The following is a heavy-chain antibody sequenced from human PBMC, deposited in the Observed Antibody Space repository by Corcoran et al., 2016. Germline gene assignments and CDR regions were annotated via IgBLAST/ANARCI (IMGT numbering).Heavy chain of an antibody. J-gene: IGHJ5*02. CDR2: MNPNSGNT. CDR3: SVSRHSTSDGFDP. D-gene: IGHD2-2*01. V-gene: IGHV1-8*01. CDR1: GYTFTSYD. Sequence: QVQLVQSGAEVKKPGAAVKVSCKAAGYTFTSYDINWVRQATGQGLEWMGWMNPNSGNTGYAQKFQGRVTMTRNTSISTAYMELSSLRSEDTAVYSCSVSRHSTSDGFDPWGQGTLVTVSS.